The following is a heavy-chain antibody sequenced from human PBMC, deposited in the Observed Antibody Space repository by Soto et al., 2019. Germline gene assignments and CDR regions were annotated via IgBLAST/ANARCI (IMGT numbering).Heavy chain of an antibody. CDR1: EFTFSRHG. J-gene: IGHJ6*03. Sequence: QVQLVESGGGVVQPGRSLRLSCAASEFTFSRHGMHWVRQAPGKGLQWVGVIWSDGSNEVYADSVTGRIIISRDNHKNILYMHMTSLRAEDKSVYYCSRERTFGDNKHNYMDVWGTGITVTVSS. CDR3: SRERTFGDNKHNYMDV. CDR2: IWSDGSNE. V-gene: IGHV3-33*01. D-gene: IGHD3-10*01.